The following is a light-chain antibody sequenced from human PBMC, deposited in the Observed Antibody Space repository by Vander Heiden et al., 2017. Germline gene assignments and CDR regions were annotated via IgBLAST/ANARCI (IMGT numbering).Light chain of an antibody. J-gene: IGLJ3*02. V-gene: IGLV3-25*03. CDR2: KDN. CDR1: ASPNNY. CDR3: HSIDSSGTSDV. Sequence: SYELTQPPSVSVSPGQTARITCSGDASPNNYAYWYQQKPGQAPVVVIYKDNERPSRIPGRFSGSSSGTTVTLTISGVQAEDEADYYCHSIDSSGTSDVFGGGTKLTVL.